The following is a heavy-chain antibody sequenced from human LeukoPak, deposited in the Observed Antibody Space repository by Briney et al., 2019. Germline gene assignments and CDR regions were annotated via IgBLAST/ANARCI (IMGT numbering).Heavy chain of an antibody. CDR3: ARQMYLGGMDV. D-gene: IGHD2-8*01. J-gene: IGHJ6*02. V-gene: IGHV4-59*08. Sequence: ASETLSLTCTVSGGSISSYYWSWIRQPPGKGLEWIGYIYDSGSTNYNPSLTSRVTISVDTSKNHFSLKLSSVTAADTALYYCARQMYLGGMDVWGQGTTVTVSS. CDR2: IYDSGST. CDR1: GGSISSYY.